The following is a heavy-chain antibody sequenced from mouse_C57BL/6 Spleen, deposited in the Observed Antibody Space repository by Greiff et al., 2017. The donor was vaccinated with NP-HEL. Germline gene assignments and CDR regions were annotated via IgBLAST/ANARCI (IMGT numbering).Heavy chain of an antibody. D-gene: IGHD1-1*01. CDR3: ARSDGSSYRRYFDV. CDR2: IHPNSGST. Sequence: VQLQQSGAELVKPGASVKLSCKASGYTFTSYWMHWVKQRPGQGLEWIGMIHPNSGSTNYNEKFKSKATLTVDKSSSTAYMQLSSLTSEDSAVYYCARSDGSSYRRYFDVWGTGTTVTVSS. V-gene: IGHV1-64*01. J-gene: IGHJ1*03. CDR1: GYTFTSYW.